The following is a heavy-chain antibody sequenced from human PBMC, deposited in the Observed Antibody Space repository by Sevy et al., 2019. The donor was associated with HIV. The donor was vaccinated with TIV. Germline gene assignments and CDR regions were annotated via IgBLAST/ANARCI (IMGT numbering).Heavy chain of an antibody. CDR3: AAGTTYYDFWSGYYHPSDFDY. CDR2: IVVGSGNT. D-gene: IGHD3-3*01. J-gene: IGHJ4*02. V-gene: IGHV1-58*01. Sequence: ASVKVSCKASGFTFTSSAVQWVRQARGQRLEWIGWIVVGSGNTNYAQKFQERVTITRDMSTSTAYMEQGSLRSEDTAVYYCAAGTTYYDFWSGYYHPSDFDYWGQGTLVTVSS. CDR1: GFTFTSSA.